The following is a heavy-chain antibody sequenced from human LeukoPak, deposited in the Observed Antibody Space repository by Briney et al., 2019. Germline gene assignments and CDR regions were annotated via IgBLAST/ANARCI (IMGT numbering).Heavy chain of an antibody. CDR1: GFTFSSYW. J-gene: IGHJ5*02. Sequence: QPGGSLRLSCAASGFTFSSYWMHWVRQAPGKGLVWVSRINTDGSSTSYADSVKGRFTISRDNAKNTLYLQMHSLRAEDTAVYYCASGLHYGGNSTRANWFDPWGQGTLVTVSS. CDR3: ASGLHYGGNSTRANWFDP. CDR2: INTDGSST. V-gene: IGHV3-74*01. D-gene: IGHD4-23*01.